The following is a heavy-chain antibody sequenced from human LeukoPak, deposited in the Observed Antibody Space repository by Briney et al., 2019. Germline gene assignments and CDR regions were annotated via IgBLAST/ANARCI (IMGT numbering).Heavy chain of an antibody. J-gene: IGHJ5*02. CDR1: GGSISSGSYY. CDR2: IYTSGST. D-gene: IGHD6-19*01. Sequence: SETLSLTCTVSGGSISSGSYYWSWIRQPAGKGLEWIGRIYTSGSTNYNPSLKSRVTISVDTSKNQFSLKLSSVTAADTAVYYCAREVGGWYSYNWFDPWGQGTLVTVSS. V-gene: IGHV4-61*02. CDR3: AREVGGWYSYNWFDP.